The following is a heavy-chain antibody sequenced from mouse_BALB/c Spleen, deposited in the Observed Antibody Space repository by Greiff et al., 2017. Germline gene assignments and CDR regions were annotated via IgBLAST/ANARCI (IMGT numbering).Heavy chain of an antibody. D-gene: IGHD2-3*01. J-gene: IGHJ2*01. Sequence: VQLQQSGPELVKPGASVKISCKASGYSFTGYFMNWVMQSHGKSLEWIGGINPYNGDTFYNQKFKGKATLTVDKSSSTAHMELRSLASEDSAVYYCARDGYSFDYWGQGTTLTVSS. V-gene: IGHV1-20*02. CDR3: ARDGYSFDY. CDR2: INPYNGDT. CDR1: GYSFTGYF.